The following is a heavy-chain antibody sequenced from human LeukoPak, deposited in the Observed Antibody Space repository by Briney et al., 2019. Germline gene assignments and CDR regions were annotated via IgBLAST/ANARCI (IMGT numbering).Heavy chain of an antibody. CDR3: AREEVRRAVAGYFDN. Sequence: SVKVSCKASGGTFSSYAISWVRQAPGQGLEWMGGIIPIFGTANYAQKFQGRVTITADESTSTAYMELSSLRSEDTAVYYCAREEVRRAVAGYFDNWGQGTLVTVSS. V-gene: IGHV1-69*13. D-gene: IGHD6-19*01. CDR1: GGTFSSYA. CDR2: IIPIFGTA. J-gene: IGHJ4*02.